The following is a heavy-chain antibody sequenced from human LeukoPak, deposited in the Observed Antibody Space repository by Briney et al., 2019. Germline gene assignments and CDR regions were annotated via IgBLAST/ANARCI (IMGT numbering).Heavy chain of an antibody. Sequence: GASVKVSCKAFGYTFTSYYMHWVRQAPGQGLEWMGIINPSGGSTSYAQKFQGRVTMTRDTSTSTVYMELSSLRSEDTAVYYCARGRSITMIVVVPFDYWDQGTLVTVSS. V-gene: IGHV1-46*01. CDR3: ARGRSITMIVVVPFDY. D-gene: IGHD3-22*01. J-gene: IGHJ4*02. CDR2: INPSGGST. CDR1: GYTFTSYY.